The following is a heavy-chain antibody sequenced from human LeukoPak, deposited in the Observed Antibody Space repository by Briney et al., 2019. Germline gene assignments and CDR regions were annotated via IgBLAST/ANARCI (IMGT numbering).Heavy chain of an antibody. D-gene: IGHD3-9*01. CDR3: ARGHDILTGYPTPDY. CDR1: GGSVSSGSYY. J-gene: IGHJ4*02. V-gene: IGHV4-61*01. Sequence: SETLSLTCTVSGGSVSSGSYYWSWIRQPPGKGLEWIGYIYYSGSTNYNPSLKSRVTISVDTSKNQFSLKLSSVTAADTAVYYCARGHDILTGYPTPDYWGQGTLVTVSS. CDR2: IYYSGST.